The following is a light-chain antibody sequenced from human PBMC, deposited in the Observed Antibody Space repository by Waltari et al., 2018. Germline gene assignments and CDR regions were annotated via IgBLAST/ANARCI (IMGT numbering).Light chain of an antibody. Sequence: DIVMTQSPDSLAVSLGERATLHCQSSQSVLYSSNNKNYLAWYQQKPGQPPKLLIYWASTRESGVPDRFSGSGSGTDFTLTISSLQAEDVAVYYSQQYYSTPLTFGGGTKVEIK. CDR1: QSVLYSSNNKNY. CDR2: WAS. V-gene: IGKV4-1*01. J-gene: IGKJ4*01. CDR3: QQYYSTPLT.